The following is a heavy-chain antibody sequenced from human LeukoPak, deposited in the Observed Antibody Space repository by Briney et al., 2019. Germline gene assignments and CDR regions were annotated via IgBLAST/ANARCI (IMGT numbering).Heavy chain of an antibody. J-gene: IGHJ4*02. CDR3: ARRWCSTSCQFDY. CDR2: IIPIFGTA. V-gene: IGHV1-69*13. Sequence: ASVKDSCKASRGTFSSYAISWVRQAPGQGLEWMGGIIPIFGTANYAQKFQGRVTITADESTSTAYMELSSLRSEDTAVYYCARRWCSTSCQFDYWGQGTLVTVS. D-gene: IGHD2-2*01. CDR1: RGTFSSYA.